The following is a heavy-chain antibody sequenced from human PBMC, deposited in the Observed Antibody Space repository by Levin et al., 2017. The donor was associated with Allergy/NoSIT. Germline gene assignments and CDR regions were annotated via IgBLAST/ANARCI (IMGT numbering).Heavy chain of an antibody. Sequence: SETLSLTCTVSGGSVSRNNYFWGWVRQPPGKGLEWIGKIYFLGSTFYNPSLKSRVTMSVDTSKNQFSLNLSSVTAADTAVYYCARHMYSSRQPDFWGQGTRVTVSS. D-gene: IGHD6-13*01. CDR3: ARHMYSSRQPDF. CDR2: IYFLGST. J-gene: IGHJ4*02. CDR1: GGSVSRNNYF. V-gene: IGHV4-39*01.